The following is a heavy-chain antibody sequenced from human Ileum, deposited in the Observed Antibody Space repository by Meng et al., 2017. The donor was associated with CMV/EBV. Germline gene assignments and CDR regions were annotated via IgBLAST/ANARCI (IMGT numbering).Heavy chain of an antibody. CDR2: IYYSGDP. Sequence: QQQMQASAPGLKTPSTIRSLSGTASGASISRCIYYWGGLRQPPEKGLELTGSIYYSGDPYYNPPLNSRVTISVDTSKNQFSLKLNSVTAADTAVYYCASCVSLRAVDFWGQGILVTVSS. J-gene: IGHJ4*02. CDR3: ASCVSLRAVDF. V-gene: IGHV4-39*07. CDR1: GASISRCIYY. D-gene: IGHD5/OR15-5a*01.